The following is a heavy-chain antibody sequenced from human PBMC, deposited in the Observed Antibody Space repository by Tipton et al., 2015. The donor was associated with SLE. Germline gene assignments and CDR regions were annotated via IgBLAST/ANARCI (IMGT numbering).Heavy chain of an antibody. CDR2: IYYSGST. J-gene: IGHJ5*02. D-gene: IGHD3-3*01. CDR1: GGSISSYY. CDR3: ARGATIFGVVTTYNWFDP. Sequence: TLSLTCTVSGGSISSYYWSWIRQPPGKGLEWIGYIYYSGSTYYNPSLKRRVTISVDTSKNQFSLKLSSVTAADTAVYYCARGATIFGVVTTYNWFDPWGQGTLVTVSS. V-gene: IGHV4-59*12.